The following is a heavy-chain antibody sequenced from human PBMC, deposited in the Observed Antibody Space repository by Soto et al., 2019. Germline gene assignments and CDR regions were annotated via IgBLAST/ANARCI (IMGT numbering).Heavy chain of an antibody. V-gene: IGHV3-66*01. CDR3: AREPRYCRGGSCSISGDAYDI. CDR1: GFIVSDTY. D-gene: IGHD2-15*01. CDR2: ISNRGDT. Sequence: EVQLVVSGGGLVQPGGSLRLSCTASGFIVSDTYVSWVRQAPGKGLEWVSDISNRGDTHYAYSVRGRFSLSRDISDNTLHLQMNNLRVEDTAVYYCAREPRYCRGGSCSISGDAYDIWGQGTMVTVSS. J-gene: IGHJ3*02.